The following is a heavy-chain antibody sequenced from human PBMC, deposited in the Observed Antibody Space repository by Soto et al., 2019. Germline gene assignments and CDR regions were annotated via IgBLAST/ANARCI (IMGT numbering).Heavy chain of an antibody. CDR2: ISAHNGNT. V-gene: IGHV1-18*01. Sequence: QVHLVQSGAEVKKPGASVKVCCKASGYTFTSYGITWVRQAPGQGLEWMGWISAHNGNTDYAQKLQGRVIVTRDTSTSTAYMELRSRLSDDTAVYYCARGRYGDYWGQGALVTVSS. J-gene: IGHJ4*02. CDR1: GYTFTSYG. D-gene: IGHD1-1*01. CDR3: ARGRYGDY.